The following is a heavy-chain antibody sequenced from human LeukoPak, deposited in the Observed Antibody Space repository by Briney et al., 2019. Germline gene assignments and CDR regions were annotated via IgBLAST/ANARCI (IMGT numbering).Heavy chain of an antibody. Sequence: GGSLRLSCSASGFTFGDFAMTWVRQAPGKGLEWVGIGRAKAYGATKEYAASVKGRFTISRDDSKSVAYLQMDNLKTKDTGIYYCTRGSGRFEYWGQGTRVTVSS. D-gene: IGHD2-15*01. V-gene: IGHV3-49*04. CDR2: GRAKAYGATK. CDR3: TRGSGRFEY. J-gene: IGHJ4*02. CDR1: GFTFGDFA.